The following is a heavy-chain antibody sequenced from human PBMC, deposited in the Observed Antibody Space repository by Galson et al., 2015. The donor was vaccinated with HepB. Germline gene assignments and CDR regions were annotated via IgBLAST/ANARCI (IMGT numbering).Heavy chain of an antibody. CDR2: ISYTGTYT. V-gene: IGHV3-30-3*01. CDR3: VRPRGAGAGDYQNWYFDL. D-gene: IGHD4-17*01. Sequence: SLRLSCAASGFTFSYFPMHWVRQAPGKGLDWVAVISYTGTYTNYADSGKGRFTISRDNSKNALFLLMISLRVEDTALYYCVRPRGAGAGDYQNWYFDLWGRGTLVTVSS. J-gene: IGHJ2*01. CDR1: GFTFSYFP.